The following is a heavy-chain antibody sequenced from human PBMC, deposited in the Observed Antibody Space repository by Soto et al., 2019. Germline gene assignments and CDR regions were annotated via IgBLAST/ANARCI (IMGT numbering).Heavy chain of an antibody. CDR1: GGSFSGYC. V-gene: IGHV4-34*01. J-gene: IGHJ6*02. CDR3: ARGPLRSYGAGGYWYYYYYGMDV. CDR2: INHSRST. Sequence: SETLSLPCALYGGSFSGYCWSWIRQPPGKGLEWIGEINHSRSTNYNPSLRSRVTISVDTSKNNFSLKLSSVTAADTAVYYCARGPLRSYGAGGYWYYYYYGMDVWGQGTTVTVSS. D-gene: IGHD3-10*01.